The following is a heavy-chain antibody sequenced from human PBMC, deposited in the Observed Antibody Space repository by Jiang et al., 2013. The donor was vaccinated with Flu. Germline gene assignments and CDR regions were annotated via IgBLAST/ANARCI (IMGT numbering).Heavy chain of an antibody. J-gene: IGHJ2*01. D-gene: IGHD2-2*01. V-gene: IGHV1-69*01. CDR2: FGTA. CDR3: ASAGYCSSTSCYTIYWYFDL. Sequence: FGTANYAQKFQGRVTITADESTSTAYMELSSLRSEDTAVYYCASAGYCSSTSCYTIYWYFDLWGRGTLVTVSS.